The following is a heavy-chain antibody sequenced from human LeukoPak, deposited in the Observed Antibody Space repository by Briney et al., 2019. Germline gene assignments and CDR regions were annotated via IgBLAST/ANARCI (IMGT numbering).Heavy chain of an antibody. CDR2: IYYSGST. V-gene: IGHV4-59*08. J-gene: IGHJ4*02. D-gene: IGHD4-17*01. Sequence: PSETLSLTCTVSGGSISSYYWSWIRQPPGKGLEWIGYIYYSGSTNYNPSLKSRVTISVDTSKNQFSLKLSSVTAADTAVYYCASFDYGDYGGFDYWGQGTLVTVSS. CDR1: GGSISSYY. CDR3: ASFDYGDYGGFDY.